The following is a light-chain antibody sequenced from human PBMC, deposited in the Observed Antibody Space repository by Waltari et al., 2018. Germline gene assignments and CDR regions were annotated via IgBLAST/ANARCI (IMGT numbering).Light chain of an antibody. CDR2: DVT. CDR1: SSDLGGYNY. CDR3: CSYAGSYNFV. V-gene: IGLV2-11*01. J-gene: IGLJ1*01. Sequence: QSALTQPRSVSGSPGPSVTISCTGTSSDLGGYNYVSWYQQHPGKAPKFMIYDVTKRPSGVPDRFSGSKSGNTASLTISGLQAEDEADYYCCSYAGSYNFVFGSGTTVTVL.